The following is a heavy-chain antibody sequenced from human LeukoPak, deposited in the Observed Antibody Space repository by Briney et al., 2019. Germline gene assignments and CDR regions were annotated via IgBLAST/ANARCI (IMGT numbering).Heavy chain of an antibody. J-gene: IGHJ4*02. V-gene: IGHV4-4*07. CDR1: GGSISSYY. D-gene: IGHD6-13*01. CDR2: IYTSGST. CDR3: ARENGYSSSWYHYFDY. Sequence: SETLSLTCTVSGGSISSYYWSWIRQPAGKGLGWIGRIYTSGSTNYNPSLKSRVTMSVDTSKNQFSLKLSSVTAADTAVYYCARENGYSSSWYHYFDYWGQGTLVTVSS.